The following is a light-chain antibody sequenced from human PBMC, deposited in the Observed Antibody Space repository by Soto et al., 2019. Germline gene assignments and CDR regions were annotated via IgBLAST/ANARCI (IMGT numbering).Light chain of an antibody. J-gene: IGKJ3*01. CDR3: QQRSDGFT. CDR1: QSVSSY. CDR2: DAS. Sequence: EIVLTQSPATLSLSPGERATLSCRASQSVSSYLAWYQQKPGQAPRLLIYDASNRATVIPARFSGSGSGTDFTLTISSLEPDNFAVYYCQQRSDGFTFGPATKVDIE. V-gene: IGKV3-11*01.